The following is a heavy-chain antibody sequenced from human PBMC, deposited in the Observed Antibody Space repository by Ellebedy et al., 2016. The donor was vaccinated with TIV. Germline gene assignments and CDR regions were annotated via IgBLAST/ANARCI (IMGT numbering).Heavy chain of an antibody. CDR2: IKQDGSEK. J-gene: IGHJ4*02. Sequence: GESLKISCAASGFTFSRYWMSWVRQAPGKGLEWVANIKQDGSEKFYVDSVEGRFTISRDIARNLLYLQMNSLIAEDTAVYYCARIAAAGYDYWGQGTLVTVSS. D-gene: IGHD6-13*01. V-gene: IGHV3-7*03. CDR3: ARIAAAGYDY. CDR1: GFTFSRYW.